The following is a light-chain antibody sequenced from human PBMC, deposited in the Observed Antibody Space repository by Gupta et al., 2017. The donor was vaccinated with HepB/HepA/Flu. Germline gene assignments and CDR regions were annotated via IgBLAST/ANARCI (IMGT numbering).Light chain of an antibody. V-gene: IGLV5-45*02. CDR3: MIWQPSGVH. CDR2: YKSDSDN. Sequence: QAVLTQPSSLSSSPGSSASLTCTLRSGIHFATPWIYWYQQKPGSPPQYLLRYKSDSDNHQGSGVPSRFSGSKDASAKAGMVLISGLQAEDEADYYCMIWQPSGVHFGGGTKLTVL. J-gene: IGLJ2*01. CDR1: SGIHFATPW.